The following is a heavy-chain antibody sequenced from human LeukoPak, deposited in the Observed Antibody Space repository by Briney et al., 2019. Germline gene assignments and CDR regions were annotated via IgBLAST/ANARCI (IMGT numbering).Heavy chain of an antibody. V-gene: IGHV4-4*07. Sequence: PSETLSLTCTVSGGSISSYYWSWIRQPAGKGLEWIGRIYTSGSTNYNPSLKSRVTMSVDTSKNQFSLKLSSVTAADTAVYYCAGGYSYGRYWYLDLWGRGTLVTVSS. CDR1: GGSISSYY. CDR3: AGGYSYGRYWYLDL. CDR2: IYTSGST. J-gene: IGHJ2*01. D-gene: IGHD5-18*01.